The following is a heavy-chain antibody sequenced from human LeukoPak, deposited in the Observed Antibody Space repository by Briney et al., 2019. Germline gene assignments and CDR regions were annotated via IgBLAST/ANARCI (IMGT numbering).Heavy chain of an antibody. CDR1: GFTFSSYW. CDR3: AKDQYGGNPQYYFDY. CDR2: INSDGSRT. Sequence: GGSLRLSCAASGFTFSSYWMHWVRQAPGKGLLWVSGINSDGSRTNYADSVKGRFTISRDNSKNTLYLQMNSLRAEDTAVYYCAKDQYGGNPQYYFDYWGQGTLVTVSS. V-gene: IGHV3-74*01. D-gene: IGHD4-23*01. J-gene: IGHJ4*02.